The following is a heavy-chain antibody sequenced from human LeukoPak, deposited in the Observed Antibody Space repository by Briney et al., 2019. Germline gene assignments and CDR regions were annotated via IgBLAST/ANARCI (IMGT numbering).Heavy chain of an antibody. D-gene: IGHD3-16*01. V-gene: IGHV3-72*01. CDR1: GFTFSDHY. Sequence: PGGSLRLSCAASGFTFSDHYMDWVRQAPGKGLEWVGRTRNKANSYTTEYAASVKGRFTISRDDSKNSLYLQMNSLRDEDTAVYYCAKEQQRTYSYWGQGTLVTVSS. J-gene: IGHJ4*02. CDR3: AKEQQRTYSY. CDR2: TRNKANSYTT.